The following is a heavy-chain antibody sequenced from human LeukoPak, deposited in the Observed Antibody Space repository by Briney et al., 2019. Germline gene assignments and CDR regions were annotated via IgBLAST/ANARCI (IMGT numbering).Heavy chain of an antibody. CDR2: IIPIFSTA. J-gene: IGHJ4*02. V-gene: IGHV1-69*05. CDR3: ARHSRLMGSSWYWGGNYFDY. D-gene: IGHD6-13*01. Sequence: GASVKVSCKASGGTFSSYAISWVRQAPGQGLEWMGGIIPIFSTANYAQKFQGRVTITTDESTSTAYMELSSLRSEDTTVYYCARHSRLMGSSWYWGGNYFDYWGQGTLVTVSS. CDR1: GGTFSSYA.